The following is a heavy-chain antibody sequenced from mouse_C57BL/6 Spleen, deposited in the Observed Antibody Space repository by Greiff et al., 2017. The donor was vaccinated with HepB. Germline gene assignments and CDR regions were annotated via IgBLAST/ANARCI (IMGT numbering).Heavy chain of an antibody. CDR1: GFNIKDYY. J-gene: IGHJ4*01. D-gene: IGHD1-1*01. CDR2: IDHEYGDT. Sequence: EVKVVESGAELVRPGASVKLSCTASGFNIKDYYMHWVKQRPEQGLEWIGRIDHEYGDTEYAPKFQGKATMTADTSSNTAYLQLSSLTSEDTAVYYCTTYGTEEPAMDYWGQGTSVTVSS. CDR3: TTYGTEEPAMDY. V-gene: IGHV14-1*01.